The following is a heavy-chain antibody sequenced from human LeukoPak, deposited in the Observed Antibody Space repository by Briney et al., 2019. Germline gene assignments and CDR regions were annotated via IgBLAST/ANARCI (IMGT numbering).Heavy chain of an antibody. CDR1: GFTFSSYA. D-gene: IGHD3-3*01. V-gene: IGHV3-23*01. Sequence: GGSLRLSCVASGFTFSSYAMSWVRQAPGKGLEWVSAISGSGGSTYYADSVKGRFTISRDNSKNTLYLQMNSLRAEDTAVYYCAKDRGIFGVVPFDYWGQGTLVTVSS. J-gene: IGHJ4*02. CDR2: ISGSGGST. CDR3: AKDRGIFGVVPFDY.